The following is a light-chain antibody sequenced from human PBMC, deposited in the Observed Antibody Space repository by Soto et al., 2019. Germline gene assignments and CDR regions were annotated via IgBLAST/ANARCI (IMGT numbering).Light chain of an antibody. CDR2: DAS. CDR3: QQYKSAT. Sequence: DIQMTQSPSTLSASVGDRVTITCRASQSISDWLAWYQQIPGKATKLLIYDASTLQSGVPSRFSGSGSGTEFTLTISSLQPDDSATYFYQQYKSATFGQGTKLEIE. V-gene: IGKV1-5*01. J-gene: IGKJ2*01. CDR1: QSISDW.